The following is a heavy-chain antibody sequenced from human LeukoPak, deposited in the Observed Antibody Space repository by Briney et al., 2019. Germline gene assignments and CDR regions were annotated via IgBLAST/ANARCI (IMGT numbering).Heavy chain of an antibody. CDR3: AKTKGRGWNSGFFDY. V-gene: IGHV3-30*02. Sequence: GGSLRLSCAASGFTFSSYGMHWVRQAPGKGLEWVTFIRYDGSNKYYADSVKGRFTISRDNSKNTLYLQMNSLRAEDTAVYYCAKTKGRGWNSGFFDYWGQGTLVTVSS. CDR2: IRYDGSNK. CDR1: GFTFSSYG. J-gene: IGHJ4*02. D-gene: IGHD1-7*01.